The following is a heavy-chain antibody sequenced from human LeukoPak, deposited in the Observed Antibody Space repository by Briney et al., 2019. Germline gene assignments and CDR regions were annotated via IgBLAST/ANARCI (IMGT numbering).Heavy chain of an antibody. V-gene: IGHV6-1*01. CDR1: GDGVSSNSVT. CDR2: TYYRSTWYN. J-gene: IGHJ5*02. Sequence: SQTLSLTCAISGDGVSSNSVTRNWIRQSPSRGLEWLGRTYYRSTWYNDYAVSVRGRITVNPDTSKNQFSLHLNSVTPEDTAVYYCARRLTQYDCFDPWGQGILVTVSS. CDR3: ARRLTQYDCFDP. D-gene: IGHD2-2*01.